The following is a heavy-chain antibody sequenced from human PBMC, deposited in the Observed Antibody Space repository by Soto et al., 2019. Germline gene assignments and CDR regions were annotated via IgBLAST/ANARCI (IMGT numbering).Heavy chain of an antibody. CDR3: AKDTVGRYSFWSGYYCDGLDV. CDR1: GFTFDSYA. D-gene: IGHD3-3*01. V-gene: IGHV3-23*01. J-gene: IGHJ3*01. Sequence: EVKLLESGGGLAQPGGSLRLSCVGSGFTFDSYAISWVRQAPGERLQWIAAISGSADGTDYAHSVRGRFTISRDNAKKTVHLQMDSLIVVDTAVYFCAKDTVGRYSFWSGYYCDGLDVWGQGTLVSVS. CDR2: ISGSADGT.